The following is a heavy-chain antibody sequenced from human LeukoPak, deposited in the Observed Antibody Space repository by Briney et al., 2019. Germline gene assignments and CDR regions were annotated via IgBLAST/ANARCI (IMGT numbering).Heavy chain of an antibody. Sequence: PGGSLRLSCAASGFTFSSYAMEWVRQAPGKGLEWVGRIRNKANSYTTEYAASVKGRFIISRDDSQNSLYLQMNTLKTEDTAVYYCARSSSNWYPLLEYWGQGTLVTVSS. D-gene: IGHD6-13*01. CDR3: ARSSSNWYPLLEY. CDR2: IRNKANSYTT. V-gene: IGHV3-72*01. CDR1: GFTFSSYA. J-gene: IGHJ4*02.